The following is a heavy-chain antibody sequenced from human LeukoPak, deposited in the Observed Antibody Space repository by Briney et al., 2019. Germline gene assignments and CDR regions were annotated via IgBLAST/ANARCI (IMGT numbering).Heavy chain of an antibody. J-gene: IGHJ6*02. Sequence: ASVKVSCKASGYTFTSYDINWVRQATGHGLEWMGWMNPNSGNTGYAQKFQGRVTMTRNTSISTAYMELSSLRSEDTAVYYCARTHENGYSSSWYLPHYYYYGMDVWGQGTTVTVSS. CDR3: ARTHENGYSSSWYLPHYYYYGMDV. CDR2: MNPNSGNT. V-gene: IGHV1-8*01. D-gene: IGHD6-13*01. CDR1: GYTFTSYD.